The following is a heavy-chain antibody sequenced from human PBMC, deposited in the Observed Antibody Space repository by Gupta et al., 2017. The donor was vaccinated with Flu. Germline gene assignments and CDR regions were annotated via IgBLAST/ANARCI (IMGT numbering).Heavy chain of an antibody. J-gene: IGHJ4*02. CDR1: GFTFSNAW. Sequence: EVQLVESGGGLVKPGGSLRLSCAASGFTFSNAWMSWVRQAPGKGLEWVGRIKSKTDGGTTDYAAPVKGRFTISRDDSKNTLYLQMNSLKTEDTAVYYCTTEAQYYDFWSGYYTGFESMYYFDYWGQGTLVTVSS. CDR3: TTEAQYYDFWSGYYTGFESMYYFDY. D-gene: IGHD3-3*01. CDR2: IKSKTDGGTT. V-gene: IGHV3-15*01.